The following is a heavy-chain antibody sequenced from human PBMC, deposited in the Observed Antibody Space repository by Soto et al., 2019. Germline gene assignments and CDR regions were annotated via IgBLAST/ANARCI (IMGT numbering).Heavy chain of an antibody. J-gene: IGHJ4*02. CDR1: GGTFSSYA. CDR2: VIPIFGTA. Sequence: QVQLVQSGAEVKKPGSSVKVSCKAAGGTFSSYAISWVRQAPGQWLEWMGGVIPIFGTANYAQKFQGRVMITADESQSKAYSELSSLRCEETAVYYCTRGAYCGGDCSPGHFGCWGQGPQVT. D-gene: IGHD2-21*02. CDR3: TRGAYCGGDCSPGHFGC. V-gene: IGHV1-69*01.